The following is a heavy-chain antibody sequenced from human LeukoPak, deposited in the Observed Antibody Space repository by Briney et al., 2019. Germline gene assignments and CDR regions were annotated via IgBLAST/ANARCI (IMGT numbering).Heavy chain of an antibody. J-gene: IGHJ6*03. CDR2: ISSRSSYI. CDR3: ARVGGWGVAARPIAGYGYMDV. Sequence: GGSLRLSCAASGFTFSSYSMNWVRQAPGKGLEWVSFISSRSSYIYYADSVKGRFTISRDNAKNSLYLQMNSLRAEDTAVYYCARVGGWGVAARPIAGYGYMDVWGKGTTVTVSS. D-gene: IGHD6-6*01. V-gene: IGHV3-21*01. CDR1: GFTFSSYS.